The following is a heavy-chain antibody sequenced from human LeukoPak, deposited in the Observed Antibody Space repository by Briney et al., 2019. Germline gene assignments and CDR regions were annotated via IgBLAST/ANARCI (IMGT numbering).Heavy chain of an antibody. V-gene: IGHV4-34*01. D-gene: IGHD4-17*01. CDR2: INHSGST. Sequence: SETLSLTCAVYGGSFSGYYWSWIRQPPGKGLEWIGEINHSGSTIYNPSLKSRVTISVDTSKNQFSLKLSSVTAADTAVNYCARMTTVTAPYYYYYMDVWGKGTTVTISS. J-gene: IGHJ6*03. CDR1: GGSFSGYY. CDR3: ARMTTVTAPYYYYYMDV.